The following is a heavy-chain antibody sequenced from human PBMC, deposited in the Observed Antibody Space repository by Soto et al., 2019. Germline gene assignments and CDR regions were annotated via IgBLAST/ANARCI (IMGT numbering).Heavy chain of an antibody. J-gene: IGHJ4*02. CDR3: AREPAYYYDSSGYSVPFGY. V-gene: IGHV3-30-3*01. CDR1: GFTFSNYA. D-gene: IGHD3-22*01. CDR2: ISYDGSNK. Sequence: QVQLVESGGGAVHPGRSLRLSCAASGFTFSNYARHWVRQAPGKGLEWVAVISYDGSNKYYADSVKGRFTISRDNSKNTLILQMNSLRAEDTAVYYCAREPAYYYDSSGYSVPFGYWGQGTLVTVSS.